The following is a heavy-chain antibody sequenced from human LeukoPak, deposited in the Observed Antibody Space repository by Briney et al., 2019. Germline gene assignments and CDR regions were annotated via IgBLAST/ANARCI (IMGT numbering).Heavy chain of an antibody. Sequence: PSETLSLTCAVYGGSFSGYYWSWIRQPPGKGLEWIGEINHSGSTNYNPSLKSRVTISVDTSKNQFSLKLSSVTAADTAVYYCARDRFYSDYYGMGVWGQGTTVTVSS. D-gene: IGHD4-11*01. CDR3: ARDRFYSDYYGMGV. CDR2: INHSGST. J-gene: IGHJ6*02. V-gene: IGHV4-34*01. CDR1: GGSFSGYY.